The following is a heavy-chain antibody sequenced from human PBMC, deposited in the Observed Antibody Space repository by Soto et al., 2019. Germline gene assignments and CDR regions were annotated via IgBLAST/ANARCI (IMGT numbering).Heavy chain of an antibody. J-gene: IGHJ6*02. CDR1: GGTFSRYA. D-gene: IGHD3-3*01. Sequence: GASVKVSCKASGGTFSRYAISWVRQAPGQGLEWMGGIIPIFGTANYAQKFQGRVTITADKSTSTAYMELSSLRSEDTAVYYCASLRSAALFGMDVWGQGTTVTVSS. V-gene: IGHV1-69*06. CDR2: IIPIFGTA. CDR3: ASLRSAALFGMDV.